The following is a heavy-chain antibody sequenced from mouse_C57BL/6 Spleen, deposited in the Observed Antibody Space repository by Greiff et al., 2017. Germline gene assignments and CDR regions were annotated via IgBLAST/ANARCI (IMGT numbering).Heavy chain of an antibody. CDR2: ISSGSSTI. Sequence: EVMLVESGGGLVKPGGSLKLSCAASGFTFSDYGMHWVRQTPEKGLEWVAYISSGSSTIYYADTVKGRFTISRDNAKNTLFLQMTSLRSEDTAMYYCARGYYNNYYFDYWGQGTTLTVSS. V-gene: IGHV5-17*01. CDR1: GFTFSDYG. CDR3: ARGYYNNYYFDY. J-gene: IGHJ2*01. D-gene: IGHD2-5*01.